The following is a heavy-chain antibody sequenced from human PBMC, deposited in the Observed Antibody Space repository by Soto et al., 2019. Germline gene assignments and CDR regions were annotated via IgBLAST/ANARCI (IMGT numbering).Heavy chain of an antibody. CDR2: ISYSGNT. CDR3: AKDGCGANCFQQDILAAFDI. V-gene: IGHV4-30-4*01. Sequence: QVQLQESGPGLVKPSQTLSLTCTVSGGSINSGGYYWSWIRQPPGQALEWIGYISYSGNTYYNPSLKSRLTISLDTSRNQFSLKLSSVTATDTAVYYCAKDGCGANCFQQDILAAFDIWGQGTMVTVSS. D-gene: IGHD2-21*02. J-gene: IGHJ3*02. CDR1: GGSINSGGYY.